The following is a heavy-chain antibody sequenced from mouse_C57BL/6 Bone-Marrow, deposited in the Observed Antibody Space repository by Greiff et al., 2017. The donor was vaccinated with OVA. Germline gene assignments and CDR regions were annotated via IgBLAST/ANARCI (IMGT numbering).Heavy chain of an antibody. CDR2: ISSGGSYT. J-gene: IGHJ4*01. CDR1: GFTFSSYG. V-gene: IGHV5-6*01. Sequence: EVKLMESGGDLVKPGGSLKLSCAASGFTFSSYGMSWVRQTPDKRLEWVATISSGGSYTYYPDSVKGRFTISRDNAKNTLYLQMSSLKSEDTAMYYCARLITTVVAPYYAMDYWGQGTSVTVSS. D-gene: IGHD1-1*01. CDR3: ARLITTVVAPYYAMDY.